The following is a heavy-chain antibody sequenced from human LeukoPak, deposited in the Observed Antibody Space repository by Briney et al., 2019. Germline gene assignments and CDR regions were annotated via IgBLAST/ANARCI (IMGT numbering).Heavy chain of an antibody. J-gene: IGHJ6*02. D-gene: IGHD6-19*01. V-gene: IGHV1-2*02. CDR1: GYTFTDYY. Sequence: ASVKVSCKASGYTFTDYYIYWVRQAPGQGLEWMGWINPNSGGTNYPQRFQGRVTMTRDTSITTAYMELSNLTADDTAVYYCATXXSGTNYYYYYGMDVWGQGTTVTVSS. CDR2: INPNSGGT. CDR3: ATXXSGTNYYYYYGMDV.